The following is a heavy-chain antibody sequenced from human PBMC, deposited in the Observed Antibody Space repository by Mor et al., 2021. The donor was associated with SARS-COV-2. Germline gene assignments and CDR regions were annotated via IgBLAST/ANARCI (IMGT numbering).Heavy chain of an antibody. CDR2: TYSGGTT. J-gene: IGHJ1*01. CDR3: AREGGLGSFGIEYF. CDR1: GYY. Sequence: GYYWSWIRQLPGKGLEWIGYTYSGGTTHYNPSLKSRVVISVDTSKDHLSLKLNSVTAADTGVYYCAREGGLGSFGIEYF. D-gene: IGHD3-10*01. V-gene: IGHV4-31*02.